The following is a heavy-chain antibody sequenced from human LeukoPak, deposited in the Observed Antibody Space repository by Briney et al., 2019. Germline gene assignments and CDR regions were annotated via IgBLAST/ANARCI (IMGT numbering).Heavy chain of an antibody. CDR3: ARVRDTAMDAYYYYYMDV. CDR1: GGSISSYY. D-gene: IGHD5-18*01. CDR2: IYYSGST. V-gene: IGHV4-59*01. J-gene: IGHJ6*03. Sequence: SETLSLTCTVSGGSISSYYWSWIRQPPGKGLEWIGYIYYSGSTNYNPSLKSRVTISVDTSKNQFSLKLSSVTAAGTAVYYCARVRDTAMDAYYYYYMDVWGKGTTVTVSS.